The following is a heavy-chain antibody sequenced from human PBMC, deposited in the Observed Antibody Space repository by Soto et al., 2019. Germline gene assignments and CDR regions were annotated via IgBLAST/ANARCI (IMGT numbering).Heavy chain of an antibody. J-gene: IGHJ4*02. D-gene: IGHD3-22*01. V-gene: IGHV3-64*01. CDR3: ARDPDSSGYYYFDY. CDR2: ISSYGGST. CDR1: GFPFSSHS. Sequence: GGSLRLFCATSGFPFSSHSMHWVRQAPGKGLEYVSAISSYGGSTYYANSVKGRFTISRDNSKNTLYLQMGSLRAEDMAVYYCARDPDSSGYYYFDYWGQGTLVTVSS.